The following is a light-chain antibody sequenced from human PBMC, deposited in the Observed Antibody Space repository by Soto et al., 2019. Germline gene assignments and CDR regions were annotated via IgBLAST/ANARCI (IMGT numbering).Light chain of an antibody. CDR2: AAS. V-gene: IGKV1-6*01. CDR1: QGIRSA. CDR3: LQDYNYPLP. Sequence: AIQVTQSPSSLSASVGDRVTINCRTSQGIRSALGWYQQKPGKAPKLLIYAASSLQSGVPSRFSGSGSGTDFTLTISSLQPEDFATYYCLQDYNYPLPFGGGTMV. J-gene: IGKJ4*01.